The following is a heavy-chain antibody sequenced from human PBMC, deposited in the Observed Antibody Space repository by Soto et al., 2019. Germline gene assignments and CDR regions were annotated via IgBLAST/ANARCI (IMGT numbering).Heavy chain of an antibody. CDR2: ISAYNGNT. V-gene: IGHV1-18*01. Sequence: ASVKVSCKASGYTFSNYGIGWVRQAPGQGLEWMGWISAYNGNTKYAQKLQDRVTMTTDTSTTTVYMELRSLRSDDTAVYYCARVRGETEQLANYGMDVWGQGTTVTVSS. CDR3: ARVRGETEQLANYGMDV. CDR1: GYTFSNYG. D-gene: IGHD6-6*01. J-gene: IGHJ6*02.